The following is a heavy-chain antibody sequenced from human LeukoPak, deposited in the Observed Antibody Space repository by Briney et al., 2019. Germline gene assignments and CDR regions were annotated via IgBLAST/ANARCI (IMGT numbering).Heavy chain of an antibody. CDR2: ISSSSSYI. Sequence: GGSLRLSCAASGFTFSNAWMTWVRQAPGKGLEWVSSISSSSSYIYYADSVKGRFTISRDNAKNSLYLQMNSLRAEDTAVYYCASGEMATHYDVDYWFQVTLVIVFS. D-gene: IGHD5-24*01. CDR1: GFTFSNAW. CDR3: ASGEMATHYDVDY. V-gene: IGHV3-21*01. J-gene: IGHJ4*02.